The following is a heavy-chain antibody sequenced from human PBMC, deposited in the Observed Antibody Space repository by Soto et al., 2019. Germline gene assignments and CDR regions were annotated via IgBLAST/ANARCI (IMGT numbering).Heavy chain of an antibody. J-gene: IGHJ5*02. CDR1: GFTFSSYA. CDR2: VRTSGGNT. Sequence: WGFLRLSWASAGFTFSSYAMSWVRQAPGKGLEWVSGVRTSGGNTYYADSVKGRFTISRDNPNNMVYLQMNSLRAEDTAVYYCARGAAAAGTDWFDAWGQGTMVTVSS. D-gene: IGHD6-13*01. CDR3: ARGAAAAGTDWFDA. V-gene: IGHV3-23*01.